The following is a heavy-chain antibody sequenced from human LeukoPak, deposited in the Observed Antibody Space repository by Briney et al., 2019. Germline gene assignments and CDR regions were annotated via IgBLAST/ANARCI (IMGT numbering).Heavy chain of an antibody. D-gene: IGHD6-19*01. CDR2: IKQDGSEK. CDR1: GFTFDDYG. CDR3: AREHGSGWDV. J-gene: IGHJ6*04. V-gene: IGHV3-7*01. Sequence: GGSLRLSCAASGFTFDDYGMSWVRQAPGKGLEWVANIKQDGSEKYYVDSVKGRFTISRDNAKNSLYLQMNSLRAEDTAVYYCAREHGSGWDVWGKGTTVTISS.